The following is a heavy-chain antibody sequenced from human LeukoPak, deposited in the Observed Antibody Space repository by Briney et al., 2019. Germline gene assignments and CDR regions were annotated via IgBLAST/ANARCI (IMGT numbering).Heavy chain of an antibody. D-gene: IGHD3-16*02. CDR2: INHSGST. CDR1: GGSFSGYY. V-gene: IGHV4-34*01. CDR3: ARGPDYDYVWGSYRPFDY. J-gene: IGHJ4*02. Sequence: KPSETLSPTCAVYGGSFSGYYWSWIRQPPGKGLEWIGEINHSGSTNYNPSLKSRVTISVDTSKNQFSLKLSSVTAADTAVYYCARGPDYDYVWGSYRPFDYWGQGTLVTVSS.